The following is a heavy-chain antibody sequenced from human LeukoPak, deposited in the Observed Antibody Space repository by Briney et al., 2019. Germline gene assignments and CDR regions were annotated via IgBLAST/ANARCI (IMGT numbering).Heavy chain of an antibody. CDR2: IKQDGSEK. V-gene: IGHV3-7*01. J-gene: IGHJ4*02. CDR1: GFTFDIYW. CDR3: ARARRGIAAAVTFFDY. D-gene: IGHD6-13*01. Sequence: PGGSLRLSCAASGFTFDIYWMSWVRQAPGKGLEWVANIKQDGSEKYYVDSVKGRFTISRDNTKNSLHLQMNSLRAEDTAVYYCARARRGIAAAVTFFDYWGQGTLVTVSS.